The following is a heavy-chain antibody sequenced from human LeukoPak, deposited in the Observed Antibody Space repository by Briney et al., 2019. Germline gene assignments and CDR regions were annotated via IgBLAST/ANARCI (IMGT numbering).Heavy chain of an antibody. V-gene: IGHV4-4*07. D-gene: IGHD3-3*01. CDR3: GLTFYYYYWCWFFLTEH. J-gene: IGHJ4*02. CDR1: GGSISSYY. CDR2: IYTSGST. Sequence: SETLSLTCTVSGGSISSYYWSWIRQPAGKGLEWIGRIYTSGSTNYNPSLKSRVTMSVDTSKNQFSLKLSSVAAPGTGVYYCGLTFYYYYWCWFFLTEHWGQGTLVTVSS.